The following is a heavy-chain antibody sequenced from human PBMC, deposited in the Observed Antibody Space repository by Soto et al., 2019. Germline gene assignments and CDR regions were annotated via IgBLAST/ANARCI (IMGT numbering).Heavy chain of an antibody. CDR1: GYTFTGYY. CDR3: ASSVVPAAPIDY. J-gene: IGHJ4*02. CDR2: INPNSGGT. Sequence: ASVKVSCKASGYTFTGYYMHWVRQAPGQGLEWVGWINPNSGGTNYAQKFQGRVTMTRDTSISTAYMELSRLRSDDTAVYYCASSVVPAAPIDYWGQGTLVTVSS. V-gene: IGHV1-2*02. D-gene: IGHD2-2*01.